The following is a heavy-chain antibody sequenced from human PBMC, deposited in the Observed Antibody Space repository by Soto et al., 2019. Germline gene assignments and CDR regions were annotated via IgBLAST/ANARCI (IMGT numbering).Heavy chain of an antibody. CDR3: ARDDRNIIAAADTPPWFDP. V-gene: IGHV1-18*01. CDR1: GYTLTSYG. Sequence: ASVKVSCKASGYTLTSYGIRWVRQAPAQGLEWMGWISAYNGNTNYAQKLQGRVTMTTDTSTSTAYMELRSLRSDDTAVYYCARDDRNIIAAADTPPWFDPWGQGTLVTVSS. CDR2: ISAYNGNT. D-gene: IGHD6-13*01. J-gene: IGHJ5*02.